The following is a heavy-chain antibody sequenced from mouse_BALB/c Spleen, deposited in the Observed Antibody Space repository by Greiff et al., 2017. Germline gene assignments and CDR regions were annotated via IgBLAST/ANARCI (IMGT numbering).Heavy chain of an antibody. J-gene: IGHJ3*01. Sequence: EVQLQQSGPGLVKPSQSLSLTCTVTGYSITSDYAWNWTRQFPGNKLEWMGYISYSGSTSYNPSLKSRISITRDTSKNQFFLQLNSVTTEDTATYYCARGLGRFAYWGQGTLVTVSA. CDR2: ISYSGST. CDR1: GYSITSDYA. V-gene: IGHV3-2*02. CDR3: ARGLGRFAY. D-gene: IGHD4-1*01.